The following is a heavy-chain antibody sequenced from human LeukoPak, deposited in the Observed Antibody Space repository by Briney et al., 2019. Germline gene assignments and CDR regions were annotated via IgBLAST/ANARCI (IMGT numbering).Heavy chain of an antibody. J-gene: IGHJ6*02. D-gene: IGHD6-13*01. V-gene: IGHV4-59*08. CDR2: IYYSGST. Sequence: TSETLSLTCTVSGGSISSYYWSWIRQPPGKGLEWIGYIYYSGSTNYNPSLKSRVTISVDTSKNQFSLKLSSVTAADTAVYYCARQARVAAAGVGVYYYHGTDVWGQGTTVTVSS. CDR3: ARQARVAAAGVGVYYYHGTDV. CDR1: GGSISSYY.